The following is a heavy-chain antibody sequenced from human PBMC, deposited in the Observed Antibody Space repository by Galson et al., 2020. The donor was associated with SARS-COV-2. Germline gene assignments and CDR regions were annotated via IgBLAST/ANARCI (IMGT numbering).Heavy chain of an antibody. D-gene: IGHD6-13*01. V-gene: IGHV5-51*01. CDR1: GYSFTNYW. CDR3: ARQGGYSSSWNDLYYDYYMDV. CDR2: IYPGDSDT. Sequence: GESLKISCKGSGYSFTNYWIGWVRQMPGKGLEWMGIIYPGDSDTRYSPSFQGQVTISADKSISTAYLQWSSLKASDTAMYYCARQGGYSSSWNDLYYDYYMDVWGKGTTVTVSS. J-gene: IGHJ6*03.